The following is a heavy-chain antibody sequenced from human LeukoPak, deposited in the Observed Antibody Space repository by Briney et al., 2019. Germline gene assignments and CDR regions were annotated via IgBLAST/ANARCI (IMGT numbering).Heavy chain of an antibody. Sequence: GRSLRLSCAASGFTFDDYAMHWVRQAPGKGLEWVSGISWNSGSIGYADSVKGRFTISRDNSKNTLYLQMNSLRAEDTAVYYCAKDYCSSTSCYYFDYWGQGTLVTVSS. V-gene: IGHV3-9*01. CDR1: GFTFDDYA. CDR3: AKDYCSSTSCYYFDY. D-gene: IGHD2-2*01. CDR2: ISWNSGSI. J-gene: IGHJ4*02.